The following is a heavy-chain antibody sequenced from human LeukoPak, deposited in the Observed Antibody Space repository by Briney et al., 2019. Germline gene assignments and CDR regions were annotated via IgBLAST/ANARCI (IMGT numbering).Heavy chain of an antibody. CDR2: MNPNSGNT. Sequence: SVKVFCKASGYTFTGYYMHWVRQAPGHGVEWMGWMNPNSGNTGYAQKFHGRVTMTRNTSISTAYMELSSLRSEDTAVYYCARARYYDTGYYMDVWGKGTTVTISS. D-gene: IGHD3-22*01. CDR1: GYTFTGYY. CDR3: ARARYYDTGYYMDV. J-gene: IGHJ6*03. V-gene: IGHV1-8*02.